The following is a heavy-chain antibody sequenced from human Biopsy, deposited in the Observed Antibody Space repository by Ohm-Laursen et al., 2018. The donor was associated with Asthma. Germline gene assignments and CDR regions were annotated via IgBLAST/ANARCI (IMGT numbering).Heavy chain of an antibody. V-gene: IGHV1-18*01. CDR1: GYTFNSAG. D-gene: IGHD3-10*01. J-gene: IGHJ6*02. CDR3: ARAVDYSHYYGMDV. CDR2: ISVYNGNT. Sequence: ASVKVSCKSSGYTFNSAGITWVRQAPGQGLEWMGWISVYNGNTRVAQKLQDRVTMITDTSTSTAYMELRSLRSDDTAVYFCARAVDYSHYYGMDVWGQGTTVTVS.